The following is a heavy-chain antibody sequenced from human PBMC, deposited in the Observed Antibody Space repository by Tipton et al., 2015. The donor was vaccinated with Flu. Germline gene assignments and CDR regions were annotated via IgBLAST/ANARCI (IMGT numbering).Heavy chain of an antibody. Sequence: TLSLTCTVSGGSISSYYWSWIRQPAGKGLEWIGRIYTSGSTNYNPSLKSRVTMSVDTSKNQFSLKLSSVTAADTAVYYWARSSPYYYDSSGYPNWFDPWGQGTLVTVSS. V-gene: IGHV4-4*07. CDR2: IYTSGST. CDR3: ARSSPYYYDSSGYPNWFDP. J-gene: IGHJ5*02. CDR1: GGSISSYY. D-gene: IGHD3-22*01.